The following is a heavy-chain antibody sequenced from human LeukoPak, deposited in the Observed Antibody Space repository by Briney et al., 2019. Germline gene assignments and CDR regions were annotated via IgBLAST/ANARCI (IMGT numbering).Heavy chain of an antibody. CDR1: GYTFTSYG. CDR2: ISTYNGNT. D-gene: IGHD6-19*01. J-gene: IGHJ6*02. Sequence: ASVKVSCKASGYTFTSYGISWVRQAPGQGLEWMGWISTYNGNTNYAQKLQGRVTMTTDTSTSTAYMELRSLRSDDTAVYYCAREGTLGYSSGWYSGIDVWGQGTTVTVSS. CDR3: AREGTLGYSSGWYSGIDV. V-gene: IGHV1-18*01.